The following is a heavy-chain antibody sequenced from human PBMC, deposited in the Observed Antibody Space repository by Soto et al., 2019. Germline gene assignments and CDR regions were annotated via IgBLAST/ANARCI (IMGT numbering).Heavy chain of an antibody. J-gene: IGHJ4*02. CDR3: ARAPNSWYVYFAD. D-gene: IGHD6-13*01. V-gene: IGHV4-31*03. CDR1: VGSVSSGGGNY. CDR2: IYYSGST. Sequence: SETLSLTCTVSVGSVSSGGGNYWSWIRQHPGKGLEWIGYIYYSGSTYYTPSLKSRVTISLDTSKNQFSLKLSSVTAADTAVYFCARAPNSWYVYFADWGQGTLVTVSS.